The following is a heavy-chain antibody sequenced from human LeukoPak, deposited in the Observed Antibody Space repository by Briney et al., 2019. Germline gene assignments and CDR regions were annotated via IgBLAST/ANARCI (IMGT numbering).Heavy chain of an antibody. CDR1: GFTFSSYS. CDR3: ASFDSSGWHYFDY. Sequence: GGSLRLSCAASGFTFSSYSMSWVRQAPGKGLEWVSSISSRSGYIYYGDSVKGRFTVSRDNAKNSLYLQMNTLRAEDTAVYYCASFDSSGWHYFDYWGQGTLVTVSA. V-gene: IGHV3-21*01. CDR2: ISSRSGYI. J-gene: IGHJ4*02. D-gene: IGHD6-19*01.